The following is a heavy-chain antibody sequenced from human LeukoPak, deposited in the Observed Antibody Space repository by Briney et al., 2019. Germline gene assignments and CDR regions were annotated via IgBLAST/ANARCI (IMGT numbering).Heavy chain of an antibody. J-gene: IGHJ4*02. CDR3: ARGEITGTTLVSG. V-gene: IGHV3-21*01. D-gene: IGHD1-20*01. Sequence: PGGSLRLSCAASGFTFSSYSMNWVRQAPGKGLEWVSSISSSSSYIYYADSVKGRFTISRDNAKNSLYLQMNSLRAEDTAVYYCARGEITGTTLVSGWGQGTLVTVSS. CDR1: GFTFSSYS. CDR2: ISSSSSYI.